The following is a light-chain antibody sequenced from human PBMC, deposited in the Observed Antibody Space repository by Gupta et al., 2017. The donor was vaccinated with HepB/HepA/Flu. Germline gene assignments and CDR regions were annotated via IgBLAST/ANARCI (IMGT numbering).Light chain of an antibody. CDR2: DAS. CDR3: QNYGTSPRK. V-gene: IGKV3-20*01. Sequence: EIVLTQSPGTLSLSPGERATLSCRASQTVTNNYLAWYQQRPGQTPRLLIYDASTRATAFLDRFSASGSGTDFTLTISSLEPEDFAVYYCQNYGTSPRKFGQGTKLEIK. J-gene: IGKJ2*01. CDR1: QTVTNNY.